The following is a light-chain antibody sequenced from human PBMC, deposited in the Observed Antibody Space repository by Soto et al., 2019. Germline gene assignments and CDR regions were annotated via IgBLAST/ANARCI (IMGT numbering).Light chain of an antibody. Sequence: QSVLTQPPSASGSPGQSVTVSCTGSSSDVGAYNYVSWYQQHPGKAPKLIIFEVNKRPSGVPDRFSGSKSGNTASLTVSGLQAEDEADYYCSSFGGSKVFGGGTMVTVL. CDR2: EVN. V-gene: IGLV2-8*01. CDR3: SSFGGSKV. CDR1: SSDVGAYNY. J-gene: IGLJ2*01.